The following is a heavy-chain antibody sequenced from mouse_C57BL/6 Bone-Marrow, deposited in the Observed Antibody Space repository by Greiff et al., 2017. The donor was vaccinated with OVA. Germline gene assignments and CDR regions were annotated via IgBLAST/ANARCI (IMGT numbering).Heavy chain of an antibody. V-gene: IGHV1-42*01. D-gene: IGHD1-1*01. Sequence: ESGYSFTGSYMNWVKQSPEKSLEWIGEINPSTGGTTYNQKFKAKATLTVDKSSSTAYMQLKSLTSEDSAVYYCARRGITTVVGDFDYWGQGTTLTVSS. CDR1: GYSFTGSY. CDR2: INPSTGGT. CDR3: ARRGITTVVGDFDY. J-gene: IGHJ2*01.